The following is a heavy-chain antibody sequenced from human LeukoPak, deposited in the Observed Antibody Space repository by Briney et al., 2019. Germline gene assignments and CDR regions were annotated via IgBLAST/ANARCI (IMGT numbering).Heavy chain of an antibody. CDR1: EFTFSHFD. V-gene: IGHV3-48*03. D-gene: IGHD3-3*01. CDR3: ARASSALIDAALPNWFDP. CDR2: ISSAGTST. J-gene: IGHJ5*02. Sequence: GGSLRLSCAASEFTFSHFDMTWVRQAPGKGLEWLSYISSAGTSTYFTDSVKGRFTISRDNAKNSLYLQMNSLRAEDTALYYCARASSALIDAALPNWFDPWGQGTLVTVSS.